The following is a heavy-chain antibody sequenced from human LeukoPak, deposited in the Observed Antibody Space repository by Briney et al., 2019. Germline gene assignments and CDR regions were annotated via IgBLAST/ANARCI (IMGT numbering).Heavy chain of an antibody. CDR3: ARTWELALDY. D-gene: IGHD1-26*01. Sequence: SETLSLTCTVSGGSISSSSYYWGWIRQPPGKGLEWIGSIYYSGSTYYNPSLKSRVTISVDTSKNQFSLKLSSVTAADTAVYYCARTWELALDYWGQGTLVTVSS. CDR1: GGSISSSSYY. CDR2: IYYSGST. V-gene: IGHV4-39*07. J-gene: IGHJ4*02.